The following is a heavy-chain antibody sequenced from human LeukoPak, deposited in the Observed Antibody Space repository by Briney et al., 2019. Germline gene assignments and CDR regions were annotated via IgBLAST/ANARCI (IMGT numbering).Heavy chain of an antibody. Sequence: GASVKVSCKASGYIFIGYYMHWVRQAPGQGLEWMGWINPNSDVTNYAQKFQGRVTMTRDTSISTAYMELSRLRSDDTAVYYCATSDSQTSGFDYWGQGTLVTVSS. J-gene: IGHJ4*02. CDR3: ATSDSQTSGFDY. CDR2: INPNSDVT. D-gene: IGHD1-26*01. V-gene: IGHV1-2*02. CDR1: GYIFIGYY.